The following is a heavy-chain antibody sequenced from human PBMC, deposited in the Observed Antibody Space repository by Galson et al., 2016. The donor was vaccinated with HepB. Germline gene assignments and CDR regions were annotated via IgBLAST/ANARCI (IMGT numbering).Heavy chain of an antibody. D-gene: IGHD2-15*01. CDR3: ARGGLYPYYFDY. CDR1: GGSISSSNW. J-gene: IGHJ4*02. V-gene: IGHV4-4*02. CDR2: IYHSGST. Sequence: SETLSLTCAVSGGSISSSNWWSWVRQPPGERLEWIGEIYHSGSTNYNPSLKSRVTISVDKSKNQFSLKLSSVTAADTAVYYCARGGLYPYYFDYWGQGTLVTVSS.